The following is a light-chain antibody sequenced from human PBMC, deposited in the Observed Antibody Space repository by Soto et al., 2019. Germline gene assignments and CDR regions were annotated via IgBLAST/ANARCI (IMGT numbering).Light chain of an antibody. CDR1: QRISSNF. V-gene: IGKV3-20*01. Sequence: EIVLTQSPVTLSLSPGERATLSCRASQRISSNFLAWFQQKPGLPPRLLIYGASTRASGVQDRCSGGGSGTDFVLTIIRLEPEDFAVYYCQQYGRSPFTFGQGTKLQIK. J-gene: IGKJ2*01. CDR3: QQYGRSPFT. CDR2: GAS.